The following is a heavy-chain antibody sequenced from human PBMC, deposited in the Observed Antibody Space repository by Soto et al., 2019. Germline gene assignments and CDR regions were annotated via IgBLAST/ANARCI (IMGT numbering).Heavy chain of an antibody. CDR1: GFTFSSYA. V-gene: IGHV3-23*01. D-gene: IGHD3-3*01. Sequence: EVQLLESGGGLVQPGGSLRLSCAASGFTFSSYALNWVRQAPGKGLEWVSVISGSGDNTYYADSVKARFTISRDNSKNTPYLQMNSLRAEDTAVYYCAKDLGTDDFWSAYYTYYYMDVWGKATAVTVSS. CDR3: AKDLGTDDFWSAYYTYYYMDV. J-gene: IGHJ6*03. CDR2: ISGSGDNT.